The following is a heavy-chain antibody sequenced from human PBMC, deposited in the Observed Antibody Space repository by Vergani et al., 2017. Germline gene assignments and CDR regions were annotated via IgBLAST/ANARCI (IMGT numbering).Heavy chain of an antibody. D-gene: IGHD6-13*01. CDR1: GGSFSGYY. CDR3: ARDTVAAAGLFDY. V-gene: IGHV4-34*01. J-gene: IGHJ4*02. Sequence: QVQLQQWGAGLLKPSETLSLTCAVYGGSFSGYYWSWIRQPPGKGLEWIGEINHSGSTNYNPSLKSRVTISVDTSKDQFSLKLSSVTAADQAVYYCARDTVAAAGLFDYWGQGTLVTVSS. CDR2: INHSGST.